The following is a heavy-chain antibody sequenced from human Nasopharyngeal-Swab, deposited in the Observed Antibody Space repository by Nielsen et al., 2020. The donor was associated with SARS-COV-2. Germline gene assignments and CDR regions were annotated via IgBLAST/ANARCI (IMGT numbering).Heavy chain of an antibody. Sequence: SVKVSCKASGDTFSSYAISWVRQAPGQGLEWMGGIIPIFGTANYAQKFQGRVTITADKSTSTAYMELSSLRSEDTAVYYCARDRSQYDILTGYPYYSDYWGQGTLVTVSS. J-gene: IGHJ4*02. CDR3: ARDRSQYDILTGYPYYSDY. CDR2: IIPIFGTA. D-gene: IGHD3-9*01. CDR1: GDTFSSYA. V-gene: IGHV1-69*06.